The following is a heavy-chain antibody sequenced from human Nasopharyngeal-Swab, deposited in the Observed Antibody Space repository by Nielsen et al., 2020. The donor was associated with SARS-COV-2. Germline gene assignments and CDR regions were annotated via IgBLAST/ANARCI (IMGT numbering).Heavy chain of an antibody. D-gene: IGHD2-15*01. J-gene: IGHJ4*02. Sequence: GESLKISFKGSGYSFTSYWIGWVRQMPGKGLEWMGIIYPGDSDTRYSPSFQGQVTISADKSISTAYLQWSSLKASDTAMYYCARRVGYCSGGSCYFDYWGQGTLVTVSS. V-gene: IGHV5-51*01. CDR2: IYPGDSDT. CDR3: ARRVGYCSGGSCYFDY. CDR1: GYSFTSYW.